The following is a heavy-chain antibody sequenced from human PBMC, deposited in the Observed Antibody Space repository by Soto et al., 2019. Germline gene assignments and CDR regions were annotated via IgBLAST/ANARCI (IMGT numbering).Heavy chain of an antibody. CDR3: ARDGGGSWYINWFDP. V-gene: IGHV1-3*01. Sequence: QVRLVQSGAEVKKPGASVKVSCKASGYTFTSYAMHWVRQAPGQRLEWMGWINAGNGNTKYSQKFQGRVTITRDTSASTAYMELSSLRSEDTAVYYCARDGGGSWYINWFDPWGQGTLVTVSS. CDR1: GYTFTSYA. J-gene: IGHJ5*02. CDR2: INAGNGNT. D-gene: IGHD6-13*01.